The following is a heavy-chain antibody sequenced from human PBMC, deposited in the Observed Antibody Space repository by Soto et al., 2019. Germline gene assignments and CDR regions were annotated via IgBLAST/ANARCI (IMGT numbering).Heavy chain of an antibody. J-gene: IGHJ4*02. Sequence: GGSLRLSCAASGFTFSSYWMHWVRQAPGKGLVWVSRIKGDGSSTSYADSVKGRFTISRDNAKSTLYLQMNSLRDEDTAVYYCAREILTSLDTAMAPTLDYWGQGTLVTVSS. CDR3: AREILTSLDTAMAPTLDY. CDR2: IKGDGSST. D-gene: IGHD5-18*01. V-gene: IGHV3-74*01. CDR1: GFTFSSYW.